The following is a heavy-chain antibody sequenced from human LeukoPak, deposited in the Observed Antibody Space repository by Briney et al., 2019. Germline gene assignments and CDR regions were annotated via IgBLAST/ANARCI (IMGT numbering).Heavy chain of an antibody. CDR3: ARDVPTFYDSSGYYPFDY. CDR2: INPNSGGT. CDR1: GYTFTGYY. D-gene: IGHD3-22*01. Sequence: ASVKVSCKASGYTFTGYYIHWVRQAPGQGLEWMGWINPNSGGTNYAQKFQGRVTMTRDTSISTAYMELSRLRSDDTAVYYCARDVPTFYDSSGYYPFDYWGQGTLVTVSS. J-gene: IGHJ4*02. V-gene: IGHV1-2*02.